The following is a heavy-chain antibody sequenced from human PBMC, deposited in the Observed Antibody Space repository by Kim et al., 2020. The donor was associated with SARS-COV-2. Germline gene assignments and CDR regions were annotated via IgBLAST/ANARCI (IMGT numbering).Heavy chain of an antibody. CDR2: ICCSGGST. CDR3: AQTGTV. Sequence: GGSLRLSCAASGFTFRSYAMSWVRQAPGKGLEWVSHICCSGGSTYYADSVKGRFTISRDNSQNTLYLQMNSLRAEDTAVYYCAQTGTVWGQGTTVTVSS. V-gene: IGHV3-23*01. CDR1: GFTFRSYA. J-gene: IGHJ6*02.